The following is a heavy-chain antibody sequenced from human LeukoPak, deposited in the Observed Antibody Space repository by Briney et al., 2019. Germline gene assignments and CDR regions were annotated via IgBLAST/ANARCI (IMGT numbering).Heavy chain of an antibody. CDR2: IGSTGDTK. D-gene: IGHD3-22*01. Sequence: HPGGSLRLSCAASGFTFSSYEMNWVRQAPGKGLEWVSYIGSTGDTKYYADSVKGRFTISRDNAKNSVYLQMNSLRAEDTAVYYCARSLRGYYGSSAYWGQGTLVTVSS. J-gene: IGHJ4*02. V-gene: IGHV3-48*03. CDR1: GFTFSSYE. CDR3: ARSLRGYYGSSAY.